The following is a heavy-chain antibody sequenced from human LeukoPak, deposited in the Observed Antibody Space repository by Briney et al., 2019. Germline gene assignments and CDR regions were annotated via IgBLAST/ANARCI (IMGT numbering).Heavy chain of an antibody. J-gene: IGHJ4*02. Sequence: GESLEISCKGSGYSFTSYWIGWVRQMPGKGLELMGIIHPGDSDTRYSPSFQGQVTISVDKSISTAYLQWSSLKASDTAMFYCARSPFYYFDYWGQGTLFTVSP. CDR3: ARSPFYYFDY. V-gene: IGHV5-51*01. CDR1: GYSFTSYW. CDR2: IHPGDSDT. D-gene: IGHD3-3*01.